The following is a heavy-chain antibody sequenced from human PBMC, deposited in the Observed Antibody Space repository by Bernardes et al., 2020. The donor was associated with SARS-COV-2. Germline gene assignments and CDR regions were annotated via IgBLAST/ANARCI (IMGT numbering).Heavy chain of an antibody. CDR3: AGSSCGIDCYIGGLRSWDYGMDV. CDR1: GASISSSNYY. J-gene: IGHJ6*02. CDR2: MYSTGTS. Sequence: SETLSLTCTVSGASISSSNYYWGWIRQPPGKGLEWIGRMYSTGTSYYNPSLQTRVRESLDTSRNQFSLRLTFVTAADTAVYYCAGSSCGIDCYIGGLRSWDYGMDVWGQGTTVTVAS. D-gene: IGHD2-21*02. V-gene: IGHV4-39*01.